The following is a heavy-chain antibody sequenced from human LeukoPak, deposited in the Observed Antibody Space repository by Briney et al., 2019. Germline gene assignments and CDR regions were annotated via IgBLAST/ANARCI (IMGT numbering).Heavy chain of an antibody. V-gene: IGHV3-23*01. CDR2: ISGIDVTT. D-gene: IGHD4-23*01. CDR1: VFTFCTYA. J-gene: IGHJ4*01. CDR3: ARRAGAYSHPYDY. Sequence: GGSQRLSCAASVFTFCTYAMSWGRPAPRKGREWVSSISGIDVTTYYADSVKGRFTISRDNSKNKLYLQMNSLSAEDTAVYYCARRAGAYSHPYDYWGQGTLVTVSS.